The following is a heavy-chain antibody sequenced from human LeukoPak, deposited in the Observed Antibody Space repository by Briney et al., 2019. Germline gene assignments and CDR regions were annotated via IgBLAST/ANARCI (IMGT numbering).Heavy chain of an antibody. J-gene: IGHJ4*02. V-gene: IGHV1-46*01. Sequence: ASVKVSCKASGYTFTSYYMHWVRQAPGQGLEWMGIINPSGGSTSYAQKFQGRVTITADESTSTAYMELSSLRSEDTAVYYCARGWVAAAGLDYWGQGTLVTVSS. CDR2: INPSGGST. CDR1: GYTFTSYY. D-gene: IGHD6-13*01. CDR3: ARGWVAAAGLDY.